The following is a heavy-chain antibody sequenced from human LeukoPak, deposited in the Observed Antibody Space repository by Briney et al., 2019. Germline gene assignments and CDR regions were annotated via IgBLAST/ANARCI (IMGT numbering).Heavy chain of an antibody. CDR2: IYYSGST. CDR1: GGSISSYY. D-gene: IGHD3-10*01. CDR3: ARGFRYYGSGSYSHYFDY. V-gene: IGHV4-59*12. J-gene: IGHJ4*02. Sequence: SETLSLTCTVSGGSISSYYWSWIRQPPGKGLEWIGYIYYSGSTNYNPSLKSRVSISVDTSKNQFSLKLSSVTAADTAVYYCARGFRYYGSGSYSHYFDYWGQGTLVTVSS.